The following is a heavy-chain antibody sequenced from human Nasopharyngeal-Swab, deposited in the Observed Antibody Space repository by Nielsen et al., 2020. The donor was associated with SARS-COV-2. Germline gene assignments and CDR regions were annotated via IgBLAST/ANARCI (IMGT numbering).Heavy chain of an antibody. CDR1: GFTVSTNY. CDR3: ARVHDFWTVSYYDMDV. Sequence: GESLKISCAASGFTVSTNYMSWVRQAPGKGLEWVSVIYSGGTTYYADSVKGRFTISRDNAKKSVYLQMNSLRTEDTAVYYCARVHDFWTVSYYDMDVWGQGTTVTVSS. J-gene: IGHJ6*02. CDR2: IYSGGTT. V-gene: IGHV3-53*01. D-gene: IGHD3-3*01.